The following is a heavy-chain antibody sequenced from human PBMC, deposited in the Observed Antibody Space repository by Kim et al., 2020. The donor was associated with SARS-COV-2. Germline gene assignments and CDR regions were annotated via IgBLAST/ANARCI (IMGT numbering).Heavy chain of an antibody. V-gene: IGHV3-23*01. D-gene: IGHD4-17*01. CDR3: AKIDGDKTGYFDL. J-gene: IGHJ2*01. Sequence: YADSVKGRFTISRDNSKNTLYLQMNSLRAEDTAVYYCAKIDGDKTGYFDLWGRGTLVTVSS.